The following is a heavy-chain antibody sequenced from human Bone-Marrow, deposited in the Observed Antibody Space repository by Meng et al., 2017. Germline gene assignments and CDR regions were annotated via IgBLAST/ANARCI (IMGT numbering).Heavy chain of an antibody. V-gene: IGHV2-5*02. Sequence: QITLRESGPTLWKPTQTLTLTCILSGFSLSTTGVGVGWIRQPPGKALEWLSLIYWDDDQRYSPSLKSRLTITKDTPKNQVVLTMTNMDPVDTATYYCAHADSSGYYQAWGQGTLVTVSS. J-gene: IGHJ4*02. D-gene: IGHD3-22*01. CDR1: GFSLSTTGVG. CDR3: AHADSSGYYQA. CDR2: IYWDDDQ.